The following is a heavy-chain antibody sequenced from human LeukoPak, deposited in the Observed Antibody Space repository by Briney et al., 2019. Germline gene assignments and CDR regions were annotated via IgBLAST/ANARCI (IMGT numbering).Heavy chain of an antibody. J-gene: IGHJ4*02. CDR3: ARDYGGNSDY. D-gene: IGHD4-23*01. CDR1: GFTFSSYT. Sequence: GGSLTLSCAASGFTFSSYTMNWVRQAQGKVLEWVSSITISSRYIYHADSVKGRFTISRDNAKNSLYLQMNSLRAEDTAVYYCARDYGGNSDYWGQGTLVTVSS. V-gene: IGHV3-21*01. CDR2: ITISSRYI.